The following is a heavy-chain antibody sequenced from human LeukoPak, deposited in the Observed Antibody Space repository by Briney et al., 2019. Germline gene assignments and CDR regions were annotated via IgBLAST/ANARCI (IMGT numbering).Heavy chain of an antibody. D-gene: IGHD1-26*01. CDR1: GFTFSSYS. CDR3: AKETGRWELE. V-gene: IGHV3-30*18. Sequence: GGSLRLSCAASGFTFSSYSMNWVRQAPGKGLEWVAVISNDGSNKFYADSVKGRFTISRDNSKNTLYLQMNSLRAEDTAFYYCAKETGRWELEWGQGTLVTVSS. CDR2: ISNDGSNK. J-gene: IGHJ4*02.